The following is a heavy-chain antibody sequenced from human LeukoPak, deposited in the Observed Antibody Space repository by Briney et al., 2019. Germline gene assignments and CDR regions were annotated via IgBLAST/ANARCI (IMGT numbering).Heavy chain of an antibody. CDR3: AQTPRKYYFDY. J-gene: IGHJ4*02. V-gene: IGHV3-30*03. CDR2: ISYDGSNK. Sequence: GGSLRLSCAASGFSFSSYGMHWVRQAPGKGLEWVSLISYDGSNKYYADSVKGRFTISRDNSKNTLYLQMNSLRAEDTAVYYCAQTPRKYYFDYWGQGTLVTVSS. CDR1: GFSFSSYG.